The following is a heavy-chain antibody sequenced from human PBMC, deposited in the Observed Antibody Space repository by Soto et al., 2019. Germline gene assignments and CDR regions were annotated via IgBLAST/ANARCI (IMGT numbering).Heavy chain of an antibody. CDR3: ATVRVTIFRVVIWFDP. J-gene: IGHJ5*02. D-gene: IGHD3-3*01. CDR2: FDREDGET. V-gene: IGHV1-24*01. Sequence: ASVKVSCKVSGYTLTELSMHWVRQAPGEGLEWMGGFDREDGETIYAQKFQGRVTMTEDTSTDTAYMELSSLRSDDTAVYYCATVRVTIFRVVIWFDPWGQGTLVTSPQ. CDR1: GYTLTELS.